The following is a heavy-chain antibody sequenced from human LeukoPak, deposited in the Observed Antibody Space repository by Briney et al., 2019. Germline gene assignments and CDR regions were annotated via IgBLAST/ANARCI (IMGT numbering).Heavy chain of an antibody. CDR2: IYYSGST. CDR3: ARDQSYCTSSSCSNWFDP. Sequence: SETLSLTCTVSGVSVSSGDYYWGWIRQSPGKGLEWIGYIYYSGSTYYNPSLKSRVTRSVDTSKNQFSLKLSSVTAADTAVYYCARDQSYCTSSSCSNWFDPWGQGTLVTVSS. J-gene: IGHJ5*02. V-gene: IGHV4-30-4*08. CDR1: GVSVSSGDYY. D-gene: IGHD2-15*01.